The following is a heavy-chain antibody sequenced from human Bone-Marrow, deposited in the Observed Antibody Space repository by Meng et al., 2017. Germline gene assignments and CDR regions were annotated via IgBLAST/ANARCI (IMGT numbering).Heavy chain of an antibody. Sequence: GGSLRLSCAASGFTFDDYTMHWVRQAPGKGLEWVAVISYDGSNKYYADSVKGRFTISRDNSKNTLYLQMNSLRAEDTAVYYCARGELRVAGIFGPFDYWGQGKLV. CDR3: ARGELRVAGIFGPFDY. V-gene: IGHV3-30*04. J-gene: IGHJ4*02. D-gene: IGHD6-19*01. CDR2: ISYDGSNK. CDR1: GFTFDDYT.